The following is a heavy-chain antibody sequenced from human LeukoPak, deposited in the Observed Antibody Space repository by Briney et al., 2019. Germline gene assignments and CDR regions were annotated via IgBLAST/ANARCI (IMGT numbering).Heavy chain of an antibody. D-gene: IGHD2/OR15-2a*01. CDR2: INPDTDGT. J-gene: IGHJ5*02. Sequence: ASVKVSCKASGYTFSAYYLQWVRQAPGQGLEWMGRINPDTDGTRYAQKFQGRVTMTRDTSISTAYMELSGLRSDDTAVYYCARPGHYDFNYFDPWGQGTLVTVSS. V-gene: IGHV1-2*02. CDR3: ARPGHYDFNYFDP. CDR1: GYTFSAYY.